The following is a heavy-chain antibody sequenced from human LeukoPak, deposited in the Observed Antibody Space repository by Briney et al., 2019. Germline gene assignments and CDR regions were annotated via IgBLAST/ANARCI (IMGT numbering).Heavy chain of an antibody. D-gene: IGHD2-2*01. Sequence: SETLSLTCAVYGGSFSGYYWSWIRQPPGKGLEWIGEINHSGSTNYNPSLKSRVTISVDTSKNQFSLKLSSVTAADTAVYYCARGFIVVGAFDIWGQGTMVTVSS. CDR1: GGSFSGYY. CDR3: ARGFIVVGAFDI. V-gene: IGHV4-34*01. J-gene: IGHJ3*02. CDR2: INHSGST.